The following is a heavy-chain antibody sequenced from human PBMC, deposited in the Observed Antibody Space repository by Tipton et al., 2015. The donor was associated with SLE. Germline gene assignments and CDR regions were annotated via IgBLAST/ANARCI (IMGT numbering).Heavy chain of an antibody. D-gene: IGHD2-15*01. Sequence: SLRLSCVGSGFTFSGYNMNWVRQAPGKGLEWVSSIGGSGDYIYYTDSVRGRFTISRDNAKNSLYLQINSLRVEDTAVYYCARSRGYNNIFDSGGSRDGFDIWGQGTMVTVSS. CDR3: ARSRGYNNIFDSGGSRDGFDI. CDR2: IGGSGDYI. V-gene: IGHV3-21*01. J-gene: IGHJ3*02. CDR1: GFTFSGYN.